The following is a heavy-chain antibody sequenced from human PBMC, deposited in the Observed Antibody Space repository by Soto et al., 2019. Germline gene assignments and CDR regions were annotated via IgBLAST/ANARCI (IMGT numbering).Heavy chain of an antibody. CDR2: MSYDGSRK. CDR3: TRDTTDFDY. V-gene: IGHV3-30*03. J-gene: IGHJ4*02. Sequence: QVQLVESGGDVVQPGRSLRLSCAASGFIFSSYGMHWVRQAPGKGLEWVAIMSYDGSRKYYADSVKGRFTISRDISKNPLFLQMDSLRPEDTAVYYCTRDTTDFDYWGQGTLVTVSS. D-gene: IGHD1-1*01. CDR1: GFIFSSYG.